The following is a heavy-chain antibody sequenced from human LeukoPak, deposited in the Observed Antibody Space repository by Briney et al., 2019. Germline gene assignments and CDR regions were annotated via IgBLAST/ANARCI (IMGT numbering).Heavy chain of an antibody. CDR3: ARGRPYSYGYFWFDP. D-gene: IGHD5-18*01. CDR2: IYTSGST. CDR1: GGSISSYY. V-gene: IGHV4-4*07. J-gene: IGHJ5*02. Sequence: PSQTLSLTCTVSGGSISSYYWSWIRQPAGKGLEWIGRIYTSGSTNYNPSLKSRVTMSVDTSKNQFSLKLSSVTAADTAVYYCARGRPYSYGYFWFDPWGQGTLVTVSS.